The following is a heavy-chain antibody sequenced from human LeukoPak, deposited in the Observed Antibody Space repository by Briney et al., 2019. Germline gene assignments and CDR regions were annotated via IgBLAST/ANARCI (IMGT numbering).Heavy chain of an antibody. Sequence: PGGSLRLSCAASGFTFSSYEMNWVRQAPGKGLEWVSYISSSGSTIYYADSVKGRFTISRDNAKNSLYLQMNSLRAEDKAVYYCARGGHNWNDDVFDYWGQGTLVTVSS. J-gene: IGHJ4*02. D-gene: IGHD1-1*01. CDR2: ISSSGSTI. CDR1: GFTFSSYE. V-gene: IGHV3-48*03. CDR3: ARGGHNWNDDVFDY.